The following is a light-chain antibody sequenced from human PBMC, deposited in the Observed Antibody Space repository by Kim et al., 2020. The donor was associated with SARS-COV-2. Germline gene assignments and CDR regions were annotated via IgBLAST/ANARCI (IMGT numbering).Light chain of an antibody. J-gene: IGKJ2*01. Sequence: DIQMTQSPSSLSASVGDRVTITCRASQRIRNALGWYQQKPGKAPKRLIYGASTLQTGVPSRFSGSGSGTEFTLTISSLQPEDFATYYCLQHYGYPFTFGQGTKLEI. CDR3: LQHYGYPFT. V-gene: IGKV1-17*01. CDR1: QRIRNA. CDR2: GAS.